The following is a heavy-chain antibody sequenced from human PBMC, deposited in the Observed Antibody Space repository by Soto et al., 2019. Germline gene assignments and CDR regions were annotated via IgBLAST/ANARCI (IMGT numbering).Heavy chain of an antibody. CDR3: ARSHLYDGSSSWYVGSYYYYGMDV. J-gene: IGHJ6*02. D-gene: IGHD6-13*01. CDR2: IYYSGST. CDR1: GGSISSYY. Sequence: SETLSLTCTVSGGSISSYYWSWIRQPPGKGLEWIGYIYYSGSTNYNPSLKSRVTISVDTSKNQFSLKLSSVTAADTAVYYCARSHLYDGSSSWYVGSYYYYGMDVWGQGTTVTVSS. V-gene: IGHV4-59*01.